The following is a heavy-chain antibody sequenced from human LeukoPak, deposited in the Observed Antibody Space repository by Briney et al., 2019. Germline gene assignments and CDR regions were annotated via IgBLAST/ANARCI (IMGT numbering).Heavy chain of an antibody. J-gene: IGHJ4*02. D-gene: IGHD3-10*01. CDR2: ISASGNNT. V-gene: IGHV3-23*01. Sequence: GGSLRLSGAASGFTFSTYAMYWVRQAPGKGLEWVSGISASGNNTYYAVSVKGRFTISRDNSKNTLYVQMNSLRAEDTAVYYCAKGARDSGSYYSALHYWGQGILVTVSS. CDR3: AKGARDSGSYYSALHY. CDR1: GFTFSTYA.